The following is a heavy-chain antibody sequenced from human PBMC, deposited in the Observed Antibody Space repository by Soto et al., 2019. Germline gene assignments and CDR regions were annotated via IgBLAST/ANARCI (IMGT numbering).Heavy chain of an antibody. D-gene: IGHD5-18*01. V-gene: IGHV4-61*01. Sequence: ASETLSLTCTVSGGSVSSGSYYWSWIRQPPGKGLEWIGYIYYSGSTNYNPSLKSRVTISVDTSKNQFSLKLSSVTAADTAVYYCARSDKIQLDYWGQATLVTVSS. CDR2: IYYSGST. J-gene: IGHJ4*02. CDR3: ARSDKIQLDY. CDR1: GGSVSSGSYY.